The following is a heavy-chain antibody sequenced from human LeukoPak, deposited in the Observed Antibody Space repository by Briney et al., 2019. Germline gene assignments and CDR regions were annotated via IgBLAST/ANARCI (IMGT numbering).Heavy chain of an antibody. Sequence: PSETLSLTCAVYGGSFSGYYWSWLRQPPGKGLEWIGEINHSGSTNYNPSLKSRVTISVDTSKNQFSLKLSSVTAADTAVYYCASSGYDSSGYHTLSWFDPWGQGTLVTVSS. CDR2: INHSGST. J-gene: IGHJ5*02. D-gene: IGHD3-22*01. CDR1: GGSFSGYY. V-gene: IGHV4-34*01. CDR3: ASSGYDSSGYHTLSWFDP.